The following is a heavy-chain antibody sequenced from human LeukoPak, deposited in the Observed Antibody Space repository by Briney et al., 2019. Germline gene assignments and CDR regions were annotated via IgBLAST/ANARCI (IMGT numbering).Heavy chain of an antibody. CDR3: ARPLKSYSSSKPFDY. Sequence: GGSLRLSCAASGFTFSTYGMHWVRQAPGKGLEWVAVISYDGSNKYYADSVKGRFTISRDNSKNTLYLQMNSLRAEDTAVYYCARPLKSYSSSKPFDYWGQGTLVTVSS. CDR1: GFTFSTYG. CDR2: ISYDGSNK. D-gene: IGHD6-6*01. V-gene: IGHV3-30*03. J-gene: IGHJ4*02.